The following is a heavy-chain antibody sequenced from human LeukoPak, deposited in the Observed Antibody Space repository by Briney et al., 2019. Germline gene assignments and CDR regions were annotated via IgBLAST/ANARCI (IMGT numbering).Heavy chain of an antibody. CDR1: GFTFSSYG. CDR2: ISYDGSNK. Sequence: PGGSLRLSCAASGFTFSSYGKHWVRQAPGKGLEWVAVISYDGSNKYYADSVKGRFTISRDNSKNTLYLQMNSLRAEDTAIYYCAKEWDFVGAFDYWGQGTLVTVSS. D-gene: IGHD1-26*01. J-gene: IGHJ4*02. CDR3: AKEWDFVGAFDY. V-gene: IGHV3-30*18.